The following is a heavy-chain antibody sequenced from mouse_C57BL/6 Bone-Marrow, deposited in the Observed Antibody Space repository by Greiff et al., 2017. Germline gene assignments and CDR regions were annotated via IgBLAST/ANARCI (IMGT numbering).Heavy chain of an antibody. J-gene: IGHJ2*01. D-gene: IGHD2-12*01. CDR2: IYPRSGNT. Sequence: VPLQQSGAELARPGASVKLSCKASGYTFTSYGISWVKQRTGQGLEWIGEIYPRSGNTYYNEKFKGKATLTADKSSSTAYMELRSLTSEDAAIYFSSREVYSPGDYWGQGTTLTVSS. V-gene: IGHV1-81*01. CDR1: GYTFTSYG. CDR3: SREVYSPGDY.